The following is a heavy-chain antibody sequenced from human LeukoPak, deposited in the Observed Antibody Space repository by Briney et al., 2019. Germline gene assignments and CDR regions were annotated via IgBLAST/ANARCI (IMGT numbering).Heavy chain of an antibody. CDR3: ARQSGYDFN. V-gene: IGHV4-59*01. CDR2: IYYSGST. Sequence: TSETLSLTCTVSGGSISSYYWSWIRQPPGKGLEWIGYIYYSGSTNYNPSPKSRVTISVDTSKNQFSLKLSSVTAADTAVYYCARQSGYDFNWGQGTLVTVSS. J-gene: IGHJ4*02. D-gene: IGHD5-12*01. CDR1: GGSISSYY.